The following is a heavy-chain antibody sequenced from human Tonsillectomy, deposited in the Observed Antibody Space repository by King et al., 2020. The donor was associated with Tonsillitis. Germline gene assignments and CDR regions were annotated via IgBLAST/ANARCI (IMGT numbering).Heavy chain of an antibody. V-gene: IGHV3-30*18. CDR1: GFTFSSYG. Sequence: VQLVESGGGVVQPGRSLRLSCAASGFTFSSYGMHWVRQAPGKGLEWVAVISYDGSNKYYADSVKGRFTISRDNSKNTLYLQMNSLRAEDTAVYYCAKAGWLESQHYYYGMDVWGQGTTVTVSS. CDR2: ISYDGSNK. D-gene: IGHD6-19*01. CDR3: AKAGWLESQHYYYGMDV. J-gene: IGHJ6*02.